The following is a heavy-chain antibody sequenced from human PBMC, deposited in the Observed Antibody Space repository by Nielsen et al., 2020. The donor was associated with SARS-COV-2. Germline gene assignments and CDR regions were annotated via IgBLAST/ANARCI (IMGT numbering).Heavy chain of an antibody. CDR1: GFTFSSYA. D-gene: IGHD3-22*01. CDR2: ISGNGDRT. J-gene: IGHJ4*02. V-gene: IGHV3-23*01. CDR3: ARNPTINYYDSNGFASPYYFDY. Sequence: GESLKISCAASGFTFSSYAMSWVRQAPGKGLEWVSAISGNGDRTYYADSVKGRFTISRDNSKNTLYLQMNSLRAEDTAVYYCARNPTINYYDSNGFASPYYFDYWGQGTLVTVSS.